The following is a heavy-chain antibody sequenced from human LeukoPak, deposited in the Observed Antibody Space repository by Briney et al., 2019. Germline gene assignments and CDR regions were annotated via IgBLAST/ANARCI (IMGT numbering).Heavy chain of an antibody. J-gene: IGHJ4*02. V-gene: IGHV3-23*01. CDR1: GFDFSTQW. CDR2: ISGSGLRR. D-gene: IGHD4-11*01. CDR3: AKDLDHDYDNYGLDY. Sequence: GGSLRLSCAASGFDFSTQWMSWVRQAPGKGLEWVSDISGSGLRRNYADSVKGRFTISRDNSKNTLYLQMNSLRAEDTALYYCAKDLDHDYDNYGLDYWGQGTLVTVSS.